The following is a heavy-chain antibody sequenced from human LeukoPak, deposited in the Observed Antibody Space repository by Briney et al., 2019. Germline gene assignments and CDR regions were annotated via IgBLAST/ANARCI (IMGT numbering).Heavy chain of an antibody. CDR3: ARDRGSSGWYEDY. V-gene: IGHV3-53*01. D-gene: IGHD6-19*01. Sequence: PGGSLRLSCAASGFTVSSNYMSWVRQAPGKGLEWVSVIYSGGSTYYADSVKGRFTISRDNSKNTLYLQMNSLRAEDTAVYYCARDRGSSGWYEDYWGQGTLVTVSS. CDR1: GFTVSSNY. J-gene: IGHJ4*02. CDR2: IYSGGST.